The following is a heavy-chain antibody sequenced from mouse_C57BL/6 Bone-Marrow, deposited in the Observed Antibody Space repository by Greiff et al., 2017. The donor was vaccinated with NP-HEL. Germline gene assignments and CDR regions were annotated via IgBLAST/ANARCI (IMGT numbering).Heavy chain of an antibody. CDR2: IHPNSGSI. V-gene: IGHV1-64*01. Sequence: QVQLQQPGAELVKPGASVKLSCKASGYTFTSYWMHWVKQRPGQGLEWIGMIHPNSGSINYNEKFKSKATLTVDKSSSTAYMQLSSLTSEDSAVYYCARWTYDYDGYAMDYWGQGTSVTVSS. CDR1: GYTFTSYW. CDR3: ARWTYDYDGYAMDY. D-gene: IGHD2-4*01. J-gene: IGHJ4*01.